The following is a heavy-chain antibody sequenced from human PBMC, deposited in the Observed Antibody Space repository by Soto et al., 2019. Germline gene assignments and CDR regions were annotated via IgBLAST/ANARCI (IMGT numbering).Heavy chain of an antibody. CDR3: ARSTFLHNWFDP. J-gene: IGHJ5*02. Sequence: SGGSLRLSCAASGFSFSAYAMNWVRQAPGKGLEWVSTITNSAFSTYYADSVKGRFTISRDNSKNTLYLQMNSLRAEDTAVYYCARSTFLHNWFDPWGQGTLVTVSS. CDR1: GFSFSAYA. V-gene: IGHV3-23*01. D-gene: IGHD4-4*01. CDR2: ITNSAFST.